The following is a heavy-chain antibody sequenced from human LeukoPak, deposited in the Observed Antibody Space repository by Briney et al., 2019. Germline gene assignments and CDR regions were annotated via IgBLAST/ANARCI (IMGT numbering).Heavy chain of an antibody. D-gene: IGHD7-27*01. CDR2: IRYDGSNK. J-gene: IGHJ3*02. CDR3: AKVTSSQLGRNDAFDI. CDR1: GFTFSSYG. V-gene: IGHV3-30*02. Sequence: PGGSLRLSCAASGFTFSSYGMHWVRQAPGKELEWVAFIRYDGSNKYYADSVKGRFTISRDNSKNTLYLQMNSLRAEDTAVYYCAKVTSSQLGRNDAFDIWGQGTMVTVSS.